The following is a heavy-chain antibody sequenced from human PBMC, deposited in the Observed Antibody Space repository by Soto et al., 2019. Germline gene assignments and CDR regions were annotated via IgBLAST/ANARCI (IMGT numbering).Heavy chain of an antibody. CDR3: ARARCGFYGSGTSVYNFDY. Sequence: QVQQVEFGGGVIQPGRSLRLSCAASGFTFSNYGMDWVRQAPGKGPEWVALISYDGRTKYYADSLKGRFAISRDNINNTLYLQMNSLSAEDTAVYYCARARCGFYGSGTSVYNFDYWGPVTLVTVSS. V-gene: IGHV3-30*09. CDR1: GFTFSNYG. CDR2: ISYDGRTK. J-gene: IGHJ4*02. D-gene: IGHD3-10*01.